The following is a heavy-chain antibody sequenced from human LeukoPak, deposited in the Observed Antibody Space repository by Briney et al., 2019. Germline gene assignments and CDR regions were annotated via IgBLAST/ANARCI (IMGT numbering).Heavy chain of an antibody. CDR3: IYGYTLDF. V-gene: IGHV3-53*01. CDR2: IYSGGST. CDR1: GFTVSTTY. J-gene: IGHJ4*02. D-gene: IGHD5-18*01. Sequence: GGSRRLSCAASGFTVSTTYRNWVRQAPGKGLEWVSVIYSGGSTNYADSVKGRFTISRDNSKNTLYLQMNSLRAEDTAVYYRIYGYTLDFWGQATLVTVSS.